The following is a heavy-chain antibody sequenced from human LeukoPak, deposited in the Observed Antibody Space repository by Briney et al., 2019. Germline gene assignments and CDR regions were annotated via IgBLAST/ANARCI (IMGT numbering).Heavy chain of an antibody. D-gene: IGHD3-10*01. CDR2: ISSSGSTI. CDR1: GFTFSDSY. J-gene: IGHJ4*02. Sequence: PGGSLRLSCAASGFTFSDSYMSWIRQAPGKGLEWVSYISSSGSTIYYADSVKGRFTISRDNAKNSLYLQMNSLRAEDTAVYYCARADWYYYGSGSYFFDYWGQGTLVTVSS. V-gene: IGHV3-11*04. CDR3: ARADWYYYGSGSYFFDY.